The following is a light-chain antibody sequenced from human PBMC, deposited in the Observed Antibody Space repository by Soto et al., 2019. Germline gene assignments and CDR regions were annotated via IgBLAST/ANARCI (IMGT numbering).Light chain of an antibody. V-gene: IGKV1-39*01. CDR3: QQSYSTPLT. CDR2: AAS. CDR1: QSISSY. Sequence: DIQMTQSPSSLSASVGDRVTITCRASQSISSYLNWYQQKPGKAPKLLIYAASSLQSGVPSRFSGSGSGTDFTLTISSLPPEDFATYYCQQSYSTPLTFGGGTKVEI. J-gene: IGKJ4*01.